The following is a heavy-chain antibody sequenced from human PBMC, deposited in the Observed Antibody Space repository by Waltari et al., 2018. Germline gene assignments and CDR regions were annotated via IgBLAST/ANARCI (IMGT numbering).Heavy chain of an antibody. J-gene: IGHJ4*02. Sequence: QVQLVQSGAEVKKPGSSVKVSCKASGGTFSSYAISWVRTPPGQGLEWMGGIIPIFGTANYAQKFQGRVTITADESTSTAYMELSSLRSEDTAVYYCARALPHTYSSSWYYFDYWGQGTLVTVSS. CDR2: IIPIFGTA. D-gene: IGHD6-13*01. CDR3: ARALPHTYSSSWYYFDY. CDR1: GGTFSSYA. V-gene: IGHV1-69*01.